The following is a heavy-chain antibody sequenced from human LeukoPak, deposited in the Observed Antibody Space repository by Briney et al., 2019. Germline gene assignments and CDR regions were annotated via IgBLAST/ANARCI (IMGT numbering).Heavy chain of an antibody. D-gene: IGHD6-13*01. J-gene: IGHJ4*02. CDR1: GGSFSGYY. Sequence: NASETLSLTCAVYGGSFSGYYWSWIRQPPGKGLEWIGEINHSGSTNYNPSLKSRVTISVDTSKNQFSLKLSSVTAADTAVYYCARHHSSSWRFDYWGQGTLVTVSS. V-gene: IGHV4-34*01. CDR3: ARHHSSSWRFDY. CDR2: INHSGST.